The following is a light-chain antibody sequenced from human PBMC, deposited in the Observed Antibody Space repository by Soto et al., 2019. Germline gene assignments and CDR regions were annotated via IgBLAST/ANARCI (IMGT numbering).Light chain of an antibody. CDR3: CSYAGSGTFV. V-gene: IGLV2-23*01. J-gene: IGLJ1*01. CDR1: SSDVRSYNL. CDR2: EGS. Sequence: QSVLTQPASVSGSPGQSITISCTGTSSDVRSYNLVSWYQQHPGKAPKVMIYEGSKRPSGVSNRFSGSKSGNTASLTISGLQAEDEADYFCCSYAGSGTFVFGTGTKLTVL.